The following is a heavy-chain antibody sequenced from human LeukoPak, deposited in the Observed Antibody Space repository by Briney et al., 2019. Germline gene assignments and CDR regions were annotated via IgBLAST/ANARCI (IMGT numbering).Heavy chain of an antibody. D-gene: IGHD1-26*01. CDR1: GGSISSYY. CDR3: AGESGGGGYAFDI. CDR2: IYYSGST. V-gene: IGHV4-59*01. Sequence: PSETLSLTCTVSGGSISSYYWSWIRQPPGKGLEWIGYIYYSGSTNYNPSLKSRVTISVDTSKNQFSLKLSSVTAADTAVYYCAGESGGGGYAFDIWGQGTMVTVSS. J-gene: IGHJ3*02.